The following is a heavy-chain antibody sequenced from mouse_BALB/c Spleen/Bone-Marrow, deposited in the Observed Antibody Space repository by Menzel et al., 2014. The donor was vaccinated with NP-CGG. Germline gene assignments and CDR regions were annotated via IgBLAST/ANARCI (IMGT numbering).Heavy chain of an antibody. CDR3: ARGNYGYGNYFDY. D-gene: IGHD1-2*01. V-gene: IGHV5-9-3*01. Sequence: EVQGVESGGGLVKPGGSLKLSRAASGFTFSSYAMSWVRQTPEKRLEWVATISSGGSYTYYPDSVKGRFTISRDNAKNTLYLQMSSLRSEDTAMYYCARGNYGYGNYFDYWGQGTTLTVSS. CDR1: GFTFSSYA. CDR2: ISSGGSYT. J-gene: IGHJ2*01.